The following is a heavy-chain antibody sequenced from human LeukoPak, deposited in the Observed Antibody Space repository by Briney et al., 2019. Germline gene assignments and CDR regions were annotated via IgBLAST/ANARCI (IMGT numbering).Heavy chain of an antibody. CDR2: INHSGST. V-gene: IGHV4-34*01. D-gene: IGHD6-13*01. CDR1: GGSFSGYY. J-gene: IGHJ5*02. CDR3: ARDSGSSWYPRGWFDP. Sequence: SETLSLTCAAYGGSFSGYYWSWIRQPPGKGLEWIGEINHSGSTNYNPSLKSRVSISVDTSKNQFSLKLSSVTAADTAVYYCARDSGSSWYPRGWFDPWGQGTLVTVSS.